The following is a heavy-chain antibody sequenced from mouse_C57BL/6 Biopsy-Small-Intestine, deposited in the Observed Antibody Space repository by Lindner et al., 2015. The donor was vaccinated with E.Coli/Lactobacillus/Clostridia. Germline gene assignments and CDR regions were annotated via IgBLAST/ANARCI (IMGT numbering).Heavy chain of an antibody. J-gene: IGHJ3*01. CDR3: ARKGYYVSFAY. D-gene: IGHD1-1*01. V-gene: IGHV1-9*01. CDR1: GYAFSSSW. CDR2: ILPGSGST. Sequence: VQLQESGPELVKPGASVKISCKASGYAFSSSWMNWVKQRPGHGLEWIGEILPGSGSTNYNEKFKGKATFTADTSSNTAYMQLSSLTTEDSAIYYCARKGYYVSFAYWGQGTLVTVSA.